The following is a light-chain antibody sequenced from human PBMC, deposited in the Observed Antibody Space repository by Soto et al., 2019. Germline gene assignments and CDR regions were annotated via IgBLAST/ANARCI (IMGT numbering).Light chain of an antibody. CDR1: QSVTKNF. CDR3: QQVKSYPRT. J-gene: IGKJ4*01. V-gene: IGKV3-20*01. CDR2: GAS. Sequence: ENVLTQSPGTLSLSPGEGATLSCRASQSVTKNFLAWYQQKPGQAPRLLIYGASSRPGGIPDRFSGSGSGTDFTLTIPRLEPEDFAVYYCQQVKSYPRTFGGGTRVEIK.